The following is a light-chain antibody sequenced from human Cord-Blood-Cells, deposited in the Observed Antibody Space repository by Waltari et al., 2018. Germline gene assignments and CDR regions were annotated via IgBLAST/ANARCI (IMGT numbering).Light chain of an antibody. CDR3: QQYYSTPYT. CDR1: QSVLYSSNNKNY. J-gene: IGKJ2*01. Sequence: DIVMTQSPDSLAVSLGARATINCKSSQSVLYSSNNKNYLAWYQQKPGQPPKLLIYCASTRESGVPDRFSGSGSGTDFTLTISSLQAEDVAVYYCQQYYSTPYTFGQGTKLEIK. CDR2: CAS. V-gene: IGKV4-1*01.